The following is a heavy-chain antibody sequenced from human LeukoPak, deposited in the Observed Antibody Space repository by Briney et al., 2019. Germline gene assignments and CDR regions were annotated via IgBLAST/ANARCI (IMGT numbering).Heavy chain of an antibody. V-gene: IGHV3-21*01. Sequence: PGGSLGLSCAASGIMFSTYAMSWVRQAPGKGLEWVSSISSSSSYIYYADSVKGRFTISRDNAKNSLYLQMNSLRAEDTAVYYCARGNYDFWSGYYAGDYWGQGTLVTVSS. J-gene: IGHJ4*02. D-gene: IGHD3-3*01. CDR1: GIMFSTYA. CDR3: ARGNYDFWSGYYAGDY. CDR2: ISSSSSYI.